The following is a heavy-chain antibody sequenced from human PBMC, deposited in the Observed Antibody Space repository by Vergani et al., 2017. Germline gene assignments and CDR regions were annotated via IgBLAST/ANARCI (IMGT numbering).Heavy chain of an antibody. V-gene: IGHV4-31*03. J-gene: IGHJ4*02. D-gene: IGHD2-21*01. CDR2: IFRRGTT. CDR1: GDSLSSSDHY. CDR3: ARENVVIARIFDF. Sequence: QVQLQESGPGLVKPSQTLSLTCTVSGDSLSSSDHYWSWIRQRSDKGLEWVGHIFRRGTTYYNASLKSRLIMSVDTSKNQFSLKLTSVTAADTAMYYCARENVVIARIFDFWGQGTLVTVSS.